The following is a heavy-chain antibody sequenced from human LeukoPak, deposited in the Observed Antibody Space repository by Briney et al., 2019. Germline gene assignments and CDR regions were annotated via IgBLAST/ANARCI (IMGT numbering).Heavy chain of an antibody. D-gene: IGHD3-3*01. J-gene: IGHJ5*02. V-gene: IGHV1-8*03. CDR2: MNPNSGNT. CDR1: GYTFTSYD. Sequence: ASVKVSCKASGYTFTSYDINWVRQATGQGLEWMGWMNPNSGNTGYAQKFQGRVTITRNTSISTAYMELSSLRSEDTAVYYCARANYDFWSGYGNWFDPWGQGTPVTVSS. CDR3: ARANYDFWSGYGNWFDP.